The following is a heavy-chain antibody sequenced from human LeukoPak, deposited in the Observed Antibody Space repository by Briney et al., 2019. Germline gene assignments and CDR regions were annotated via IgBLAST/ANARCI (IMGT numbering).Heavy chain of an antibody. J-gene: IGHJ5*02. V-gene: IGHV3-21*05. CDR1: GFTFSSYS. Sequence: GSLRLSCAASGFTFSSYSMNWVRQAPGKGLEWVSYISSSSSYIYYADSVKGRFTISRDNAKNSLYLQMNSLRAEDTAVYYCARGSGHSSGPGDWFDPWGQGTLVTVSS. CDR3: ARGSGHSSGPGDWFDP. CDR2: ISSSSSYI. D-gene: IGHD6-19*01.